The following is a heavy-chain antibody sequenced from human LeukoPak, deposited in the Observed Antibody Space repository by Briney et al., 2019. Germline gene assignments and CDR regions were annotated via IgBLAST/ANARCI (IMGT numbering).Heavy chain of an antibody. CDR1: GFTFSSYS. Sequence: GGSLRLSCAASGFTFSSYSMNWVRQAPGKGLEWVSYISSSSSTIYYADSVKGRFTISRDNAKNSLYLQMNSLRAEDTAVYYCARDRVGYSSSWYVYWGQGTLVTVSS. J-gene: IGHJ4*02. CDR2: ISSSSSTI. V-gene: IGHV3-48*01. D-gene: IGHD6-13*01. CDR3: ARDRVGYSSSWYVY.